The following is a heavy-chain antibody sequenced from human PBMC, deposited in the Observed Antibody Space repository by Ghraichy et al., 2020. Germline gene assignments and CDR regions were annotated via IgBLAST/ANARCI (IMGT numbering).Heavy chain of an antibody. CDR3: ANIEARIAKDYDY. Sequence: GGSLRLSCAASGFTFSNYVISWVRQTPGKGLEWVSSISGSAGVPYYADSVKGRFTLSRDTSKNTLYLQMNTLRVDDTAVYYCANIEARIAKDYDYWGQGTQVTVSS. CDR2: ISGSAGVP. D-gene: IGHD6-6*01. CDR1: GFTFSNYV. J-gene: IGHJ4*02. V-gene: IGHV3-23*01.